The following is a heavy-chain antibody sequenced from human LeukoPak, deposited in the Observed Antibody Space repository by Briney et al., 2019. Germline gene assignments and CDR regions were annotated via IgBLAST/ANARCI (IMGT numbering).Heavy chain of an antibody. V-gene: IGHV5-51*01. Sequence: GESLKISCKGSGYSFTNYWIVWVRPRPGKGLDWMGIIYPGDSDTRYSPSFQGQVTISADKSISTAYLQWSSLKASDTAMYYCASLTRNWNHYYMDVWGKGTTVTVSS. CDR2: IYPGDSDT. CDR3: ASLTRNWNHYYMDV. J-gene: IGHJ6*03. CDR1: GYSFTNYW. D-gene: IGHD1-1*01.